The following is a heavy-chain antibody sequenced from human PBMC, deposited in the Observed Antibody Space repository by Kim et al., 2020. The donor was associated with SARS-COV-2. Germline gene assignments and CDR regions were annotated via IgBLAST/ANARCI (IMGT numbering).Heavy chain of an antibody. V-gene: IGHV5-51*01. CDR2: IDIGDSDSGP. D-gene: IGHD3-10*01. CDR3: VWFGELVAGRGDF. J-gene: IGHJ4*02. Sequence: GESLKISCKGSGNIFTRYFIGWVRQTPGKGLEWMGIIDIGDSDSGPTYSPSFQGQVTIAGDKSLNSAYLQWNTVQASDSAMYYCVWFGELVAGRGDFWGQGTLVTVSS. CDR1: GNIFTRYF.